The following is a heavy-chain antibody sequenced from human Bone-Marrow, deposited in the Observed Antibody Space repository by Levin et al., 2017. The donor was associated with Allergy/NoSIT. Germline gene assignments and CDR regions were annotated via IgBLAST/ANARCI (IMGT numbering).Heavy chain of an antibody. Sequence: GESLKISCAASGFTFSSYAMSWVRQAPGKGLEWVSAISGSGGSTYYADSVKGRFTISRDNSKNTLYLQMNSLRAEDTAVYYCAKDCMYSSSWPFDYWGQGTLVTVSS. CDR3: AKDCMYSSSWPFDY. V-gene: IGHV3-23*01. CDR2: ISGSGGST. J-gene: IGHJ4*02. D-gene: IGHD6-13*01. CDR1: GFTFSSYA.